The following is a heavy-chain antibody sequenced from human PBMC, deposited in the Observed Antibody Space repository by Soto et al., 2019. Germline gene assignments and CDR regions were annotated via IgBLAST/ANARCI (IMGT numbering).Heavy chain of an antibody. V-gene: IGHV3-48*02. Sequence: PGGSLRLSCAASGVTCSSYSMNWVRQAAGEEGEWGSDISSSSSTIYFSDSVKGRVSICRDNANNSPYLQMNSLRDADTAVYYCARGARFNDFWSGYYGNYGMDVWRQGTTVTVSS. J-gene: IGHJ6*02. CDR3: ARGARFNDFWSGYYGNYGMDV. D-gene: IGHD3-3*01. CDR2: ISSSSSTI. CDR1: GVTCSSYS.